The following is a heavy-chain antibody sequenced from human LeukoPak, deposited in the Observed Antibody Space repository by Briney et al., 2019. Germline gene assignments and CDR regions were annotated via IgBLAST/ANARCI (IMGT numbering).Heavy chain of an antibody. V-gene: IGHV3-13*05. CDR3: SRGGRLAGNAFDT. CDR2: IGTAGDP. D-gene: IGHD6-13*01. J-gene: IGHJ3*02. Sequence: GGSPGLSCAASKFTFSNHDMHWVSQATGKGLEWVSSIGTAGDPYYAGSVKGRFTISRENAKNSFYLQMNSLRAGDTAVYYCSRGGRLAGNAFDTWGQGTMVTVSS. CDR1: KFTFSNHD.